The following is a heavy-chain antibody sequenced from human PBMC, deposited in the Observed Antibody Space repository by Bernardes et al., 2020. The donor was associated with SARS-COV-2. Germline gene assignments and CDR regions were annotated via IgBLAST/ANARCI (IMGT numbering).Heavy chain of an antibody. CDR2: INPNSGGT. D-gene: IGHD3-22*01. CDR3: ARDTGYYDSSGYPGDAFDI. Sequence: AAVKGYCKASGYTFTGYYMHWVRQAPGQGLEWMGWINPNSGGTNYAQKFQGWVTMTRDTSISTAYMELSRLRSDDTAVYYCARDTGYYDSSGYPGDAFDIWGQGTMVTVSS. V-gene: IGHV1-2*04. CDR1: GYTFTGYY. J-gene: IGHJ3*02.